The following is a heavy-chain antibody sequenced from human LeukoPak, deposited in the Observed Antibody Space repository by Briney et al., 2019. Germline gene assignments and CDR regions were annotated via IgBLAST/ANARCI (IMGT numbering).Heavy chain of an antibody. Sequence: SETLSLTCTVSGGSISSYYWSWIRQPPGKGLEWIGYIYYSGSTNYNPSLKSRVTISVDTSKNQFSLKLSSVTAADTAVYYCARRGGYCSGGSCYSWGYWGQGTLVTVSS. J-gene: IGHJ4*02. D-gene: IGHD2-15*01. V-gene: IGHV4-59*01. CDR3: ARRGGYCSGGSCYSWGY. CDR1: GGSISSYY. CDR2: IYYSGST.